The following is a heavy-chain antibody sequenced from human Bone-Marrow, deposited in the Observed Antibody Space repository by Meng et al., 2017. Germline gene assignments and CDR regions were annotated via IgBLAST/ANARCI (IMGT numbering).Heavy chain of an antibody. CDR2: INPKSGDT. J-gene: IGHJ4*02. CDR3: ARTVRNSNFDY. V-gene: IGHV1-2*06. D-gene: IGHD2-21*01. Sequence: ASVKVSCKPSGYNFPDYYIHWVRRAPGQGLEWMGRINPKSGDTHYAQKFQARVTMTGDTSISTAYMELSGLRSDDTAMYYCARTVRNSNFDYWGQGTPVTVSS. CDR1: GYNFPDYY.